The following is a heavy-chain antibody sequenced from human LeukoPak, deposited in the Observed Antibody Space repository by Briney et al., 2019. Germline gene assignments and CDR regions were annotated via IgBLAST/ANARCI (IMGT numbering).Heavy chain of an antibody. CDR1: GFTFSHHA. D-gene: IGHD6-6*01. CDR2: ISYDGNNK. Sequence: GGSLRLSCAASGFTFSHHAMHWVRRSPGKGLEWAAVISYDGNNKYYANSVKGRFTISRDNPKNTLYLQMNSLRPDDTAVYYCARDYSSSWLRFFDYWGQGTLVTVSS. CDR3: ARDYSSSWLRFFDY. V-gene: IGHV3-30*03. J-gene: IGHJ4*02.